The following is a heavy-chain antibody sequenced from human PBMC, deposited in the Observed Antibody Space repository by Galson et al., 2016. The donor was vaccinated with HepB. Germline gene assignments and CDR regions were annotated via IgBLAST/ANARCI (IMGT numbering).Heavy chain of an antibody. V-gene: IGHV4-31*01. D-gene: IGHD6-6*01. Sequence: TLSLTCTVSGGSISSGGYSWSWIRQHPGKGLEWIGSIDHSGSTHYNSSLKSPVTISVDTSKNRFSLKPSSVTAADTAVYYCARDNGRIAAGLFDYWGQGTLVTVSS. CDR3: ARDNGRIAAGLFDY. CDR2: IDHSGST. J-gene: IGHJ4*02. CDR1: GGSISSGGYS.